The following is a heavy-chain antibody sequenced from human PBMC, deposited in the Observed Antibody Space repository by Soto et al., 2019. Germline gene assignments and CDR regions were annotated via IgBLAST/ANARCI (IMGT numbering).Heavy chain of an antibody. CDR3: ASRPGGSGFDP. CDR2: IYHSGST. D-gene: IGHD1-26*01. V-gene: IGHV4-30-2*01. CDR1: GGSISSGGYS. Sequence: QLQLQESGSGLVKPSQTLSLTCAVSGGSISSGGYSWSWIRQPPGKGLECIGYIYHSGSTYYNPSLKRRVTISVDRSKNQFSLKLSSVTAADTAVYYCASRPGGSGFDPWGQGTLVTVSS. J-gene: IGHJ5*02.